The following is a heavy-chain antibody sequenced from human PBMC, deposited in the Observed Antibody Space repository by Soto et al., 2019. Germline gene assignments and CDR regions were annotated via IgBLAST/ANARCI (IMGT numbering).Heavy chain of an antibody. CDR1: GYTFTSYA. V-gene: IGHV1-3*01. J-gene: IGHJ4*02. D-gene: IGHD4-17*01. CDR3: AVSLGDYVFYYFGY. CDR2: INAGNGNT. Sequence: GASVKVSCKASGYTFTSYAMHWVRQAPGQRLEWMGWINAGNGNTKYSQKFQGRVTITRDTSASTAYMELSSLRSEDTAVYYCAVSLGDYVFYYFGYWGQGTLVTVSS.